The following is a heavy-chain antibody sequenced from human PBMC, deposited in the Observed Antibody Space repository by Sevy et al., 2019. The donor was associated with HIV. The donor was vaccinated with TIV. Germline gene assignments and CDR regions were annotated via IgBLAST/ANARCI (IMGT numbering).Heavy chain of an antibody. D-gene: IGHD3-22*01. CDR1: GLTFSIYN. Sequence: GGSLRLSCAASGLTFSIYNMNWVRQAPGKGVEWVSSISPTGTYTYYAHSVRGRFTISRDNAGNSLFLQMNSLRAEDTAVYYCAREAIDSTAYPLDYWGQGTLVTVSS. CDR2: ISPTGTYT. J-gene: IGHJ4*02. V-gene: IGHV3-21*01. CDR3: AREAIDSTAYPLDY.